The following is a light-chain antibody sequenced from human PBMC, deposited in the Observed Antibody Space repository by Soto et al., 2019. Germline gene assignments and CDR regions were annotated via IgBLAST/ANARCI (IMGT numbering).Light chain of an antibody. CDR3: QQYNNWPPLT. J-gene: IGKJ1*01. CDR2: GAS. CDR1: QSVSSN. Sequence: EIVMTQSPATLSVSPGERATLSCRASQSVSSNLAWYQQKPGQAPRLLIYGASTRATGIPARFSGSGSGTEFTLTISSLQPEDFAVYYCQQYNNWPPLTFGQGTKVDIK. V-gene: IGKV3-15*01.